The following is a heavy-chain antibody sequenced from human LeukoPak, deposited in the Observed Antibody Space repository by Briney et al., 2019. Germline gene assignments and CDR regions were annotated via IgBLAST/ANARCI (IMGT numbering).Heavy chain of an antibody. V-gene: IGHV3-48*02. CDR2: ISSSSTVI. J-gene: IGHJ6*02. CDR1: GFSFSSYS. Sequence: GGSLRLSCAASGFSFSSYSMNWVRQAPGKGLEWVSYISSSSTVIYYADSVKGRFTISRDNAKNSLYLQMKSLRDEDTAVYFCAGQVYYGMDVWGQGTTVTVSS. CDR3: AGQVYYGMDV.